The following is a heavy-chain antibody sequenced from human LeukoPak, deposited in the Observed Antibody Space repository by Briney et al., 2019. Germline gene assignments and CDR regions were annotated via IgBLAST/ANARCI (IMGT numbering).Heavy chain of an antibody. CDR2: IYYSGST. CDR3: ARVRSHTDDYYYYGMDV. D-gene: IGHD3-10*01. CDR1: GGSISSGGYY. J-gene: IGHJ6*02. V-gene: IGHV4-31*03. Sequence: PSETLSLTCTVSGGSISSGGYYWSWIRQHPGKGLEWIGYIYYSGSTYYNPSLKSRVTISVDTSKNQFSLKLSSVTAADTAVYYCARVRSHTDDYYYYGMDVWGQGTTVTVSS.